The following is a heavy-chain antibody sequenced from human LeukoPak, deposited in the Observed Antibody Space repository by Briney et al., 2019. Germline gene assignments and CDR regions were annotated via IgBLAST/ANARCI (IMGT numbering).Heavy chain of an antibody. V-gene: IGHV3-7*01. CDR1: GFTVSSNY. D-gene: IGHD6-13*01. J-gene: IGHJ4*02. CDR2: INTDGSET. CDR3: ARDPAAWDY. Sequence: GGSLRLSCAASGFTVSSNYMSWVRQAPGKGLEWVANINTDGSETHYVDSVRGRFTISRDNAKKSLYLQMDSLSEADTAIYYCARDPAAWDYWGQGTLVTVSP.